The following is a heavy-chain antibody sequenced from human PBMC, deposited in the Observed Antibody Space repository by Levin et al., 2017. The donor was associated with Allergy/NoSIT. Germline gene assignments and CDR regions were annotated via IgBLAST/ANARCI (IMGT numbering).Heavy chain of an antibody. Sequence: GGSLRLSCAASGFSFSDSSMNWVRQAPGKGLEWVSSISGNSYYIYYADSVKGRFTISRDNVENSLYLQMDSLRVADTAVYFCTRGGVFTYGYDYWGQGTLLTVSS. V-gene: IGHV3-21*01. CDR1: GFSFSDSS. D-gene: IGHD5-24*01. J-gene: IGHJ4*02. CDR2: ISGNSYYI. CDR3: TRGGVFTYGYDY.